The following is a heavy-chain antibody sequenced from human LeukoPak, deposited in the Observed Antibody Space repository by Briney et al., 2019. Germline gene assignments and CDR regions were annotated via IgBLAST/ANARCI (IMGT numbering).Heavy chain of an antibody. CDR1: GFTFSSYT. J-gene: IGHJ3*02. CDR3: AKGNTMVRGPKGAFDI. Sequence: GGSLRLSCAASGFTFSSYTMNWVRQAPGKGLEWVSAISGSGGSTYYADSVKGRFTISRDNSKNTLYLQMNSLRAEDTAVYYCAKGNTMVRGPKGAFDIWGQGTMVTVSS. V-gene: IGHV3-23*01. D-gene: IGHD3-10*01. CDR2: ISGSGGST.